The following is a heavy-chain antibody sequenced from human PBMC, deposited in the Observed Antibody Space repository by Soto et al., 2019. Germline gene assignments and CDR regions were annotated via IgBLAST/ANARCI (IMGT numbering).Heavy chain of an antibody. CDR1: GFTFSSYS. CDR3: ANLLGGVAATPDFDY. J-gene: IGHJ4*02. Sequence: PGGSLRLSCAASGFTFSSYSMNWVRQAPGKGLEWVSAISGSGGSTYYADSVKGRFTISRDNSKNTLYLQMNSLRAEDTAVYYCANLLGGVAATPDFDYWGQGTLVTVSS. CDR2: ISGSGGST. V-gene: IGHV3-23*01. D-gene: IGHD2-15*01.